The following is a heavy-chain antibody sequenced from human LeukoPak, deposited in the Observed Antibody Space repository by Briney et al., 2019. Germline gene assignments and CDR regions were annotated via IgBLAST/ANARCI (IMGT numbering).Heavy chain of an antibody. CDR2: FDPEDGET. CDR3: ASYFGGFDYYYYYGMDV. D-gene: IGHD3-10*01. CDR1: GYTLTELS. V-gene: IGHV1-24*01. Sequence: ASVKVSCKVSGYTLTELSMHWVRQAPGKGLEWMGGFDPEDGETIYAQKFQGRVTMTEDTSTDTAYMELSSLRSEDTAVYYCASYFGGFDYYYYYGMDVWGQGTTVTVSS. J-gene: IGHJ6*02.